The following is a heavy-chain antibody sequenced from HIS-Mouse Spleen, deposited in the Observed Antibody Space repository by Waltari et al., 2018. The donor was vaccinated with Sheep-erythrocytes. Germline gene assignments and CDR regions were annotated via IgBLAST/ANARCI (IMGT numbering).Heavy chain of an antibody. Sequence: QVQLVQSGAEVKKPGSSVKVSCKASGGTFSSYAISWVRQAPGQGLEWMGRIIPILGIANYAQKCHGRVTSTADKSTSTAYMELSSLRSEDTAVYYCAQTGATTPHFDYWGQGTLVTVSS. J-gene: IGHJ4*02. V-gene: IGHV1-69*04. CDR2: IIPILGIA. D-gene: IGHD1-26*01. CDR3: AQTGATTPHFDY. CDR1: GGTFSSYA.